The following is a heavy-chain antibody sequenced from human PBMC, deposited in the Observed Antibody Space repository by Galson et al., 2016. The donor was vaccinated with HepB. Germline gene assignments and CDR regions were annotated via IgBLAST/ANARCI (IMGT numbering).Heavy chain of an antibody. J-gene: IGHJ4*02. CDR2: IKRITDGGTT. Sequence: SLRLSCAASGFTFTYAWMSWVRQAPGKGLEWVGRIKRITDGGTTDYAAPVKGRFSISRDDSQKRLYLHMNSLKTEDTAVYYCAIGRYSSGEYFTYWGQGTLVIVSS. CDR1: GFTFTYAW. V-gene: IGHV3-15*01. D-gene: IGHD3-10*01. CDR3: AIGRYSSGEYFTY.